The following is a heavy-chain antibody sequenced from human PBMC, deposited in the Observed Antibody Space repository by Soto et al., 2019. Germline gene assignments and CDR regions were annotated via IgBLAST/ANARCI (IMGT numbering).Heavy chain of an antibody. V-gene: IGHV4-59*01. Sequence: SETLSLTCIVSGGYISSYYWSWLRQAPGLGLEWIGYIYYTGSTNYNPSLESRVTVSVDRSRNQFSLELRSVTAADTAVYYCARVDGYFFFFDNWGQGTQVTVSS. CDR2: IYYTGST. J-gene: IGHJ4*02. CDR1: GGYISSYY. CDR3: ARVDGYFFFFDN. D-gene: IGHD3-22*01.